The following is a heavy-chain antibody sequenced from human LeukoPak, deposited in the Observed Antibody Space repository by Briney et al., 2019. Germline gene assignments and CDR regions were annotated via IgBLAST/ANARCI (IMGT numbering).Heavy chain of an antibody. CDR2: IWCDGSNK. D-gene: IGHD3-10*01. Sequence: PGRSLRLSCAASGFTFSSYGMHWVRQAPGKGLEWVAVIWCDGSNKYYADSVKGRLTISRDNSKNTLYLQMNSLRAEDTAVYYCTRDQAERSGFDYWGQGTLVTVSS. J-gene: IGHJ4*02. CDR1: GFTFSSYG. CDR3: TRDQAERSGFDY. V-gene: IGHV3-33*01.